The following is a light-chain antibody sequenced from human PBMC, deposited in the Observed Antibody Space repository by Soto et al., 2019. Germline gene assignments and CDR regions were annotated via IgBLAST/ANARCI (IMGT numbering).Light chain of an antibody. J-gene: IGKJ2*01. CDR3: QQIYNKYS. V-gene: IGKV1-39*01. Sequence: QMTQSPPSLSAGIGDRVTISCRASQSVSMYLHWYQQKPGKAPKLLIYAASILQSGVPSRFSGSGSGTDFTLTISILQPEDFATYYCQQIYNKYSFGQGTTPDIK. CDR1: QSVSMY. CDR2: AAS.